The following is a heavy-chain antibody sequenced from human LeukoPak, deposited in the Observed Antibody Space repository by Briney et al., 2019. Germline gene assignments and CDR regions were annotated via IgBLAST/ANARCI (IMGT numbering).Heavy chain of an antibody. CDR2: ISGSGGST. CDR3: AKGRYSYGYVALDY. V-gene: IGHV3-23*01. Sequence: GGSLRLSCAASGFTFSSYAMSWVRQAPGKGLEWVSAISGSGGSTYYADSVKGRFTISRDNSKNTPYLQMNSLRAEDTAVYYCAKGRYSYGYVALDYWGQGTLVTVSS. J-gene: IGHJ4*02. D-gene: IGHD5-18*01. CDR1: GFTFSSYA.